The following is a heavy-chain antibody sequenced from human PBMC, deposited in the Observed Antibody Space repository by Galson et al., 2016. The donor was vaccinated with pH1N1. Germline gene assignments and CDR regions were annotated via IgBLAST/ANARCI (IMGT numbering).Heavy chain of an antibody. J-gene: IGHJ4*02. CDR3: AKTYDFWAAYPPYYFDY. D-gene: IGHD3-3*01. V-gene: IGHV3-23*01. CDR2: ISDSGDYT. CDR1: GFTFSNYA. Sequence: SLRLSCAASGFTFSNYAMSWVRQAPGKGLEWVSSISDSGDYTYYVDSVKGRFTISRDNSKNTLYVQMNSLRAEDTAVYYCAKTYDFWAAYPPYYFDYWGQGTLVTVSS.